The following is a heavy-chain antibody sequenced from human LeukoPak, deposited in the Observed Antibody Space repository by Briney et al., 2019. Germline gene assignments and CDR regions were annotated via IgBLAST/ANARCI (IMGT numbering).Heavy chain of an antibody. V-gene: IGHV1-69*05. CDR3: ARDRSIAARVGFDY. CDR1: GGTFSSYA. D-gene: IGHD6-6*01. Sequence: SVKVSCKASGGTFSSYAISWVRQAPGQGLEWMGGIIPIFGTANYAQKFQGRVTITTDESTSTAYMELSSLRSEDTAVYYCARDRSIAARVGFDYWGQGTLVTVSS. J-gene: IGHJ4*02. CDR2: IIPIFGTA.